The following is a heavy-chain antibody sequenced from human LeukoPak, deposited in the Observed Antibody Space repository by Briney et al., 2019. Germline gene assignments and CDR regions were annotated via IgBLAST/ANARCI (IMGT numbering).Heavy chain of an antibody. CDR1: GLSFSTYG. Sequence: GGSLRFSCVGSGLSFSTYGMTWVRQAPGKGLEWVSYISSSGSTIYYADSVKGRFTISRDNAKNSLYLQMNSLRAEDTAVYYCAELGITMIGGVWGKGTTVTISS. D-gene: IGHD3-10*02. CDR3: AELGITMIGGV. CDR2: ISSSGSTI. J-gene: IGHJ6*04. V-gene: IGHV3-48*04.